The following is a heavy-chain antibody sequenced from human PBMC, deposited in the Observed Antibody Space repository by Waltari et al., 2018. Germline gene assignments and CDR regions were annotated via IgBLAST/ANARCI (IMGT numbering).Heavy chain of an antibody. D-gene: IGHD3-9*01. J-gene: IGHJ4*02. Sequence: EVLFLESGGGLVQPGGSLRLSCAASGFTFSSHAMSWVRQTPGEGREWVSGITGSGSRTYYADSVKGRFTISRDNSKNTLFLQMNSLRAEDTAVYYCGTCEGAGYHVDYFDYWGQGTLVTVSS. CDR3: GTCEGAGYHVDYFDY. CDR1: GFTFSSHA. CDR2: ITGSGSRT. V-gene: IGHV3-23*01.